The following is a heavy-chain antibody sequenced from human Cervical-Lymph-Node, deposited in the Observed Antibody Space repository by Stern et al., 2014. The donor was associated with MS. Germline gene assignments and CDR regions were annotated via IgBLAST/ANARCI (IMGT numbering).Heavy chain of an antibody. CDR1: GFIFSKFV. V-gene: IGHV3-30*04. CDR3: ARDNYGGYLDY. CDR2: SWYDASKE. Sequence: MKLVESGGGVVQPGRSLRLSCAGSGFIFSKFVMHWVRQGPGKGLEWVAASWYDASKEYYADSVKGRFTISRDNSKNTLYLQMNSLRIEDTAVYYCARDNYGGYLDYWGQGTRVTVSS. D-gene: IGHD4-23*01. J-gene: IGHJ4*02.